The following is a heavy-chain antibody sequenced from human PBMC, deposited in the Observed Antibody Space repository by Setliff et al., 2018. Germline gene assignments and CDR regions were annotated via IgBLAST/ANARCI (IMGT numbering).Heavy chain of an antibody. J-gene: IGHJ6*03. Sequence: SETLSLTCSVSGASISNYYWSWIRQPPGKGLEWIGYIYSSGSTNYNPSLKSRVAKSRDTSTNQLSLELRSVTAADTAVYYCAREPTRTGGFYYLDVWGEGTTVTVSS. CDR1: GASISNYY. CDR2: IYSSGST. D-gene: IGHD2-2*01. V-gene: IGHV4-4*08. CDR3: AREPTRTGGFYYLDV.